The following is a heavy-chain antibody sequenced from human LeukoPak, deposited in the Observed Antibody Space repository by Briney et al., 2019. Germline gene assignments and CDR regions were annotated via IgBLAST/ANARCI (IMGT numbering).Heavy chain of an antibody. D-gene: IGHD2-2*01. CDR2: INWSGGST. V-gene: IGHV3-20*04. CDR3: ARAPITSPFYFDY. Sequence: PGGSLRLSCTASGFAFDEHGMSWVRQVPGKGLEWVSGINWSGGSTGYAARLRGRFTISRDNAKNSLYLQMDSLRAEDTALYYCARAPITSPFYFDYWGQGTLVTVSS. J-gene: IGHJ4*02. CDR1: GFAFDEHG.